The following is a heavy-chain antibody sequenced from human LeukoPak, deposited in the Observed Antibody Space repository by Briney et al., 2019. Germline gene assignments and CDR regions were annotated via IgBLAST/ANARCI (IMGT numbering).Heavy chain of an antibody. D-gene: IGHD5-12*01. V-gene: IGHV4-61*01. Sequence: SETLSLTCTVSGDPISSYSDYTNYKWTWIRQPPGKGLEWIGYVYYSGITNYNPSLKSRVTISVDTSKNQFSLKLTSVTAADTAVYYCAREYSGFDYWGQGTLVTVSS. CDR3: AREYSGFDY. CDR2: VYYSGIT. J-gene: IGHJ4*02. CDR1: GDPISSYSDY.